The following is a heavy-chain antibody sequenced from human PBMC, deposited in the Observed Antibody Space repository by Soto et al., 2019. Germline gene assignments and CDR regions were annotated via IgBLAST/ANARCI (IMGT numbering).Heavy chain of an antibody. CDR2: IIPIFGTA. V-gene: IGHV1-69*12. CDR1: GGTFSSYA. CDR3: TRVPYGDYEENRNWFDP. J-gene: IGHJ5*02. Sequence: QVQLVQSGAEVKKPGSSVKVSCKASGGTFSSYAISWVRQAPGQGLEWMGGIIPIFGTANYAQKFQGRVTITADESTSTAYMELSSLRYEDTAVYYCTRVPYGDYEENRNWFDPWGQGTLVTVSS. D-gene: IGHD4-17*01.